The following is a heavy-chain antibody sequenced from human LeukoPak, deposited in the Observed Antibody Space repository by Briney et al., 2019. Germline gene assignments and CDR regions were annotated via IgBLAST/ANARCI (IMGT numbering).Heavy chain of an antibody. CDR1: GFTFSSYS. Sequence: GGSLRLSCAASGFTFSSYSMNWVRQAPGKGLEWVSSISSSSSYIYYADSVKGRFTISRDNAKNSLYLQMNSLRAEDTAVYYCARDRDIVVVPPQDAFDIRGQGTMVTVSS. V-gene: IGHV3-21*01. J-gene: IGHJ3*02. CDR2: ISSSSSYI. CDR3: ARDRDIVVVPPQDAFDI. D-gene: IGHD2-2*01.